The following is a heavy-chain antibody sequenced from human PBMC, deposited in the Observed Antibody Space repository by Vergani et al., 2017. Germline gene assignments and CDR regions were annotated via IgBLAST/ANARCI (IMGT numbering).Heavy chain of an antibody. V-gene: IGHV1-24*01. D-gene: IGHD3-22*01. J-gene: IGHJ4*02. CDR1: GYSLTELT. CDR2: FDPEHGEV. Sequence: QVQLVQSGSEVRKPGASVKVSCQVSGYSLTELTIHWVRQAPGKGLGWMGGFDPEHGEVTFAHHIQGRVTMTEDRSTDTAYMELSSLRPEDTALYYCAIGTDYYDSRGYYLDYWGEGTLVTVSS. CDR3: AIGTDYYDSRGYYLDY.